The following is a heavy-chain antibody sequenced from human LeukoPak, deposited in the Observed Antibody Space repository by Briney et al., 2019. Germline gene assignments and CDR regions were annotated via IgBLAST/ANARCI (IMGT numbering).Heavy chain of an antibody. CDR2: ITHSGRTI. Sequence: GGSLRLSCAASGFTFSDYNMHWVRQAPGKGLEWVSYITHSGRTISYADSVKGRFTISRDNARNSLYLQMNSLRDDDTAVYFCARPSSGAYDYWGQGTLVTVSS. CDR1: GFTFSDYN. D-gene: IGHD1-26*01. J-gene: IGHJ4*02. V-gene: IGHV3-48*02. CDR3: ARPSSGAYDY.